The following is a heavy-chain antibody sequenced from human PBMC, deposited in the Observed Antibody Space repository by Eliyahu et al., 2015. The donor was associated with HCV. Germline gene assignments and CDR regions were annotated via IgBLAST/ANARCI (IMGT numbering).Heavy chain of an antibody. CDR3: ARGPEGLGYYFDY. CDR1: GXSMSHYY. Sequence: QVHLQESGPGLMKPSETLSLXCTMSGXSMSHYYWSWIRQPPGKGLEWIGYIFYSGNTYYNSSLKSRVTISVDTSKNQFSLKLSSVTAADTAIYFCARGPEGLGYYFDYWGQGTLVTVSS. D-gene: IGHD3/OR15-3a*01. J-gene: IGHJ4*02. V-gene: IGHV4-59*01. CDR2: IFYSGNT.